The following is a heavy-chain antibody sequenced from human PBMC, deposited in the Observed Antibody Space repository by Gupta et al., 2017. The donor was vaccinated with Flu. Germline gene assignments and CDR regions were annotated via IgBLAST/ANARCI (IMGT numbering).Heavy chain of an antibody. D-gene: IGHD2-2*01. CDR3: ARETSGTSWVDP. CDR2: VYYNGNT. V-gene: IGHV4-39*01. J-gene: IGHJ5*02. Sequence: WLRQPPGKGQELIRSVYYNGNTYYRPSLRSQFTISIDTSKNQFSLRSTSVTAADTAVYYCARETSGTSWVDPWGQGIVVTVSS.